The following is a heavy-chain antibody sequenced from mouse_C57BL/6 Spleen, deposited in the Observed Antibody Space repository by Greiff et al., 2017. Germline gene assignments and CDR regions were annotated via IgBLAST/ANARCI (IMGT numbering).Heavy chain of an antibody. CDR3: ARWSSYSNYGFAY. Sequence: QVQLQQSGPELVKPGASVKLSCKASGYTFTSYDINWVKQRPGQGLEWIGLIYPRDGSTKYNEKFKGKATLTVDTSSSTAYMELHSLTSEDSAVYFCARWSSYSNYGFAYWGQGTLVTVSA. CDR2: IYPRDGST. V-gene: IGHV1-85*01. D-gene: IGHD2-5*01. J-gene: IGHJ3*01. CDR1: GYTFTSYD.